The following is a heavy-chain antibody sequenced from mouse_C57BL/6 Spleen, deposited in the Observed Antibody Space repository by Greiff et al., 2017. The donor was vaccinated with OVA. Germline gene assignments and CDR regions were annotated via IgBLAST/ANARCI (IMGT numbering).Heavy chain of an antibody. CDR1: GFTFSSYA. V-gene: IGHV5-4*01. Sequence: DVKLVESGGGLVKPGGSLKLSCAASGFTFSSYAMSWVRQTPEKRLEWVATISDGGSYTYYPDNVKGRFTISRDNAKNNLYLQMSHLKSEDTAMYYCAREGRSGNYFDYWGQGTTLTVSS. CDR2: ISDGGSYT. J-gene: IGHJ2*01. CDR3: AREGRSGNYFDY. D-gene: IGHD1-3*01.